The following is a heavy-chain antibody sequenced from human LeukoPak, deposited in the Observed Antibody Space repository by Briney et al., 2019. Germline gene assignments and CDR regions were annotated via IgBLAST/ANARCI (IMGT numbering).Heavy chain of an antibody. CDR2: MNPNSGNT. D-gene: IGHD2-2*01. CDR1: AYTFTSYD. CDR3: ARGVVPAATYYYYYMDV. Sequence: GASVKVSCKASAYTFTSYDINWVRQATGQGLEWMGWMNPNSGNTGSAHKFSGRVTMTRYTSISTAYMELSSLRSEDTAVYYCARGVVPAATYYYYYMDVWGKGTTVTVSS. V-gene: IGHV1-8*01. J-gene: IGHJ6*03.